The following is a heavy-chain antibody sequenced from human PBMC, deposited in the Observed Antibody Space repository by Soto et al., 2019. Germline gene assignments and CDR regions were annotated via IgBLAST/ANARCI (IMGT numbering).Heavy chain of an antibody. CDR1: GYTFTTYG. CDR2: ISGYDDTT. D-gene: IGHD2-8*02. J-gene: IGHJ6*02. V-gene: IGHV1-18*01. CDR3: ARDYCYGWDGMDV. Sequence: HLVQSGAEVKKPGASVKVSCKASGYTFTTYGISWVRQAPGQGLECMGWISGYDDTTKYAQKFQGRVTMTTDTSTSTDYMELRSLTSDDTAVYYYARDYCYGWDGMDVWGQGTTVTVSS.